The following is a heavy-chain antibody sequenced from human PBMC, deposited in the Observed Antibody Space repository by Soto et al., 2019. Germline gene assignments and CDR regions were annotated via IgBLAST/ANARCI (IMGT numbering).Heavy chain of an antibody. D-gene: IGHD3-9*01. Sequence: GGSLRLSCAASGFTFSSYDMHWVRQATGKGLEWVSAIGTAGDTYYPGSVKGQFTISRENAKNSLYLQMNSLRAGDTAVYYCARGPLANYDILTGQLDAFDIWGQGTMVTVSS. V-gene: IGHV3-13*01. CDR1: GFTFSSYD. CDR2: IGTAGDT. J-gene: IGHJ3*02. CDR3: ARGPLANYDILTGQLDAFDI.